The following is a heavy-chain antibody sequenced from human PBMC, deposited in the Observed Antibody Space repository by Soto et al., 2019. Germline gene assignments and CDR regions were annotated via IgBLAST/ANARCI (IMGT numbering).Heavy chain of an antibody. CDR1: GFSFSNYG. Sequence: QVQLVDSGGGVVQPGRSLRLSCAASGFSFSNYGMHWARQAPGKGLEWVAAISYDGSNKYYADSVKGRFTISRDNSKNTLYLQMDNPRAEDTAVYYCGGGKYYFDYWGQGTLVTVAS. J-gene: IGHJ4*02. D-gene: IGHD2-15*01. CDR3: GGGKYYFDY. CDR2: ISYDGSNK. V-gene: IGHV3-30*03.